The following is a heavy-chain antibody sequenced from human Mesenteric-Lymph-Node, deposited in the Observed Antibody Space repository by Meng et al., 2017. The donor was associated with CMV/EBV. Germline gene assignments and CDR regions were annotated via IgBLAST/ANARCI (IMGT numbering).Heavy chain of an antibody. CDR2: TRNKANSYTI. D-gene: IGHD4-17*01. V-gene: IGHV3-72*01. Sequence: GESLKISCAASGFTFSDHYMDWVRQAPGKGLEWVGRTRNKANSYTIEYAASVKGRFTISRDDSKNSLYLQMNSLRTEDTAVYYCARGTTVTPPADDYWGQGALVTVSS. CDR3: ARGTTVTPPADDY. J-gene: IGHJ4*02. CDR1: GFTFSDHY.